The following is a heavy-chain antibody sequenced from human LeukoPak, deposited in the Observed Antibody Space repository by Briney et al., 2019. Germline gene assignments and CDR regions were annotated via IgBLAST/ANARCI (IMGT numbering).Heavy chain of an antibody. CDR1: GFIFNNYG. J-gene: IGHJ4*02. D-gene: IGHD3-22*01. CDR3: AKGSSGYFFDL. V-gene: IGHV3-23*01. Sequence: GGSLRLSCAASGFIFNNYGLVWVRQAPGKGLEWVSAISNDGGGTAYADFVKGRFTISRDNSKNTLFLQMDSLRAEDTALYYCAKGSSGYFFDLWGQGTLVTVSS. CDR2: ISNDGGGT.